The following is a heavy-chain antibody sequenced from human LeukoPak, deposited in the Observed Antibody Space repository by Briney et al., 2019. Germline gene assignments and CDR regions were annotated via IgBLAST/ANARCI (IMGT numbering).Heavy chain of an antibody. J-gene: IGHJ4*02. CDR1: GFNFDDYG. CDR2: INWNGGSI. Sequence: GGSLRLSCAGSGFNFDDYGMSWVRQAPGKGLEWVSGINWNGGSIAYADSVKGRFTISRDNAKNSLYLQMNSLRAEDTALYHCARVHRDFWSGYLGYWGQGTLVTVSS. V-gene: IGHV3-20*01. D-gene: IGHD3-3*01. CDR3: ARVHRDFWSGYLGY.